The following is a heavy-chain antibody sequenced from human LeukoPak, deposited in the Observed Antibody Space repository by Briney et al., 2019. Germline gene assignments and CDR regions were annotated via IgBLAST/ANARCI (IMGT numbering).Heavy chain of an antibody. CDR2: IYHSGST. V-gene: IGHV4-38-2*02. D-gene: IGHD2-21*01. CDR1: GYSISSGYY. J-gene: IGHJ4*02. CDR3: ARPLSVVVLALAH. Sequence: SETLSLTCTVSGYSISSGYYWGWIRQPPGKGLEWIGSIYHSGSTYYNPSLKSRVTISVDTSKNQFSLKLSSVTAADTAVYYCARPLSVVVLALAHWGQGTLVTVSS.